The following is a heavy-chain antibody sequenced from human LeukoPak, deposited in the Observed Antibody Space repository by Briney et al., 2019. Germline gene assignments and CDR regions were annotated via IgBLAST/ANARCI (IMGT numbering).Heavy chain of an antibody. CDR3: AREPHVLLWFGELFEVYYYGMDV. V-gene: IGHV6-1*01. CDR2: TYYRSKWYN. D-gene: IGHD3-10*01. J-gene: IGHJ6*02. CDR1: GDSVSSNSAA. Sequence: SQTLSLTCAISGDSVSSNSAAWNWIRQSPSRGLEWPGRTYYRSKWYNDYAVSVKSRITINPDTSKNQFSLQLNSVTPEDMAVYYCAREPHVLLWFGELFEVYYYGMDVWGQGTTVTVSS.